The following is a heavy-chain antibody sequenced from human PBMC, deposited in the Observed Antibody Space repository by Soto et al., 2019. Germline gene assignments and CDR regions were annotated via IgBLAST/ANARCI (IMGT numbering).Heavy chain of an antibody. Sequence: EVQLLESGGGLVQPGGSLRLSCAASGFTFSSYAMSWVRQAPGKGLEWVSAISGSGGSTYYADSVKGRFTISRDNSKNPLYLQMNSLRAEDTAVYYCAKGRWFGELPLDYWGQGPLVTVSS. CDR3: AKGRWFGELPLDY. CDR2: ISGSGGST. J-gene: IGHJ4*02. CDR1: GFTFSSYA. V-gene: IGHV3-23*01. D-gene: IGHD3-10*01.